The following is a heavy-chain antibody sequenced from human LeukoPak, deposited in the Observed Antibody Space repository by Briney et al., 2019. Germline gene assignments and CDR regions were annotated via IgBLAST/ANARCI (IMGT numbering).Heavy chain of an antibody. CDR3: ARLDYYGSGSYYNHFDY. CDR2: INHSGST. Sequence: SETLSLTCAVYGGSFSGYYWSWIRQPPGKGLEWIGEINHSGSTNYNPSLKSRVTISVDTSKNQFSLKLSSVTAADTAVYYCARLDYYGSGSYYNHFDYWGQGTLVTVSS. D-gene: IGHD3-10*01. CDR1: GGSFSGYY. J-gene: IGHJ4*02. V-gene: IGHV4-34*01.